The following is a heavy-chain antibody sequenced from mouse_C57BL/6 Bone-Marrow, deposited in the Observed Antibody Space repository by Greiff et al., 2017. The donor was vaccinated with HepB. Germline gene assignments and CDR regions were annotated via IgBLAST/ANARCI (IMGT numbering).Heavy chain of an antibody. CDR1: GFNIKDDY. V-gene: IGHV14-4*01. J-gene: IGHJ1*03. CDR3: TTLYYYGSPGV. D-gene: IGHD1-1*01. CDR2: IDPENGDT. Sequence: EVHLVESGAELVRPGASVKLSCTASGFNIKDDYMHWVKQRPEQGLEWIGWIDPENGDTEYASKFQGKATITADTSSNTAYLQLSSLTSEDTAVYYCTTLYYYGSPGVWGTWTTVTVSS.